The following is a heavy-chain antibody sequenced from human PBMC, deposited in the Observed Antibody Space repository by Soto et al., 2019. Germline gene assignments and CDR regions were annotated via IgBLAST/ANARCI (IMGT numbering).Heavy chain of an antibody. CDR3: ARGISTILPFQGAPPDNYYFDS. D-gene: IGHD3-9*01. J-gene: IGHJ4*02. CDR1: GGSFSGYY. Sequence: SETLSLTCAVYGGSFSGYYWTWIRQSPGKGLEWIGEINHSGSTSQNPSLQSRVTXSVDTSKNQFALNLKSVTAAXTPVYYCARGISTILPFQGAPPDNYYFDSATQGTLVTVSS. V-gene: IGHV4-34*01. CDR2: INHSGST.